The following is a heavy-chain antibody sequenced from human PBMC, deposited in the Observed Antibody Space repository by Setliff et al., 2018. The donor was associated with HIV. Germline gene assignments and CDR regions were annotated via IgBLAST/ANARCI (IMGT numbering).Heavy chain of an antibody. CDR2: IYYSGST. Sequence: SSETLSLTCTVSGGSISSGGYYWSWIRQHPGKGLEWIGYIYYSGSTYYNPSLKSRVTISVDTSKNQFSLKLSSVTAADTAVYYCARVYYYGSPHMDVWGKGTTVTVSS. V-gene: IGHV4-31*03. D-gene: IGHD3-10*01. CDR3: ARVYYYGSPHMDV. J-gene: IGHJ6*03. CDR1: GGSISSGGYY.